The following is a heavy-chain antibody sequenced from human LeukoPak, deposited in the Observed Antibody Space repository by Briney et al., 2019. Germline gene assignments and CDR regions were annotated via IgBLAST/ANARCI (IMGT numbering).Heavy chain of an antibody. CDR3: AVVDYYDSSGYESFDS. V-gene: IGHV1-46*03. CDR2: INPRGDST. J-gene: IGHJ4*02. CDR1: GYTFTNYY. Sequence: ASVKVSCKASGYTFTNYYMHWVRQAPGQGLEWMGIINPRGDSTSYAQKFQGRVTMTRDTSTSTVYMELSSLRSEVTAVYYCAVVDYYDSSGYESFDSWGQGTLVTVSS. D-gene: IGHD3-22*01.